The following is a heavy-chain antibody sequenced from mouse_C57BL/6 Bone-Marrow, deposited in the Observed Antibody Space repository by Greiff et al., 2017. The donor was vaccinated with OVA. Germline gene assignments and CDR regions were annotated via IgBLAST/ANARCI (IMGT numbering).Heavy chain of an antibody. CDR1: GFTFSDYA. V-gene: IGHV5-17*03. D-gene: IGHD2-3*01. J-gene: IGHJ4*01. CDR2: ISSGSSTI. CDR3: ARWLLPYAMDY. Sequence: EVMLVESGGGLVKPGGSLKLSCAASGFTFSDYAMHWVRQAPEKGLEWVAYISSGSSTIYYADTVKGRFTISRDNAKNTLYLQMSSLRSEDTAMYYCARWLLPYAMDYWGQGTSVTVSA.